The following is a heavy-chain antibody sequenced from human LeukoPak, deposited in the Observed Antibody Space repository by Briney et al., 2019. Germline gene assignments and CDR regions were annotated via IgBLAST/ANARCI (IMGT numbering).Heavy chain of an antibody. CDR2: INPNSGGT. J-gene: IGHJ3*02. CDR3: AGDVRYCSGGSYFMNAFDI. CDR1: GYTFTGYY. Sequence: ASVKVSCKASGYTFTGYYMHWVRQAPGQGLEWMGWINPNSGGTNYAQKFQGRVTMTRDTSISTAYMELSRLRSDDTAVYYCAGDVRYCSGGSYFMNAFDIWGQGTMVTVSS. V-gene: IGHV1-2*02. D-gene: IGHD2-15*01.